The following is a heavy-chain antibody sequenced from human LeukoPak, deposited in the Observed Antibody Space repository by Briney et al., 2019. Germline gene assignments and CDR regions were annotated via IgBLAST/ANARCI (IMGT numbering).Heavy chain of an antibody. D-gene: IGHD2-2*01. CDR2: ISYDGSNK. V-gene: IGHV3-30-3*01. CDR3: ARDSTRGIPKGMDV. Sequence: TGGSLRFSGAASGFTFSSYAMHWVGQAPGKGLEGGAVISYDGSNKYYADSVKGRFTISRDNSKNTLYLQMNSLRAEDTAVYYCARDSTRGIPKGMDVWGQGTTVTVSS. J-gene: IGHJ6*02. CDR1: GFTFSSYA.